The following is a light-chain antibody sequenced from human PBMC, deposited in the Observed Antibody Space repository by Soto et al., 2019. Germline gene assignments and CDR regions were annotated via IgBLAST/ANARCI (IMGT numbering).Light chain of an antibody. J-gene: IGKJ4*01. V-gene: IGKV3-20*01. CDR2: GVS. Sequence: EIVLTQSPATLSVSPGERATLSCRASQSVSSNLAWYQQKPGQAPRLLIYGVSSRATGIPDRFSGTGSGTDFTLTISRLEPEDFAVYYCQQYFTSPLNFGGGTKVDI. CDR3: QQYFTSPLN. CDR1: QSVSSN.